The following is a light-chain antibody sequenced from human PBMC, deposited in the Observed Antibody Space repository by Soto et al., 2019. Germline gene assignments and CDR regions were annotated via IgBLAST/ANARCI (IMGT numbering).Light chain of an antibody. V-gene: IGKV4-1*01. CDR2: WAS. J-gene: IGKJ1*01. CDR3: QQHNSLPWT. Sequence: DIVMTQSPDSLAVSLGERATINCKSSQGVLNRSNNKNYLAWYQQKPGQPPKMLIYWASTRESGVPERFSGSGSGRDFSLTITSRQDEDVAVYYCQQHNSLPWTFGQGTKVEI. CDR1: QGVLNRSNNKNY.